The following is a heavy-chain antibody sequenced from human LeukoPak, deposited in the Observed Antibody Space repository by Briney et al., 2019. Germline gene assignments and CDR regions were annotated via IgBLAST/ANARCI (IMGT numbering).Heavy chain of an antibody. Sequence: PSETLSLTCTVSGGSISSSSYYWGWIRQPPGKGLEWIGSIYYSGSTYYNPSLKSRVTISVDTSKNQFSLKLSSVTAADTAVYYCARVKVGATSTYYYYYMDVWGKGTTVTVSS. CDR1: GGSISSSSYY. J-gene: IGHJ6*03. D-gene: IGHD1-26*01. V-gene: IGHV4-39*07. CDR3: ARVKVGATSTYYYYYMDV. CDR2: IYYSGST.